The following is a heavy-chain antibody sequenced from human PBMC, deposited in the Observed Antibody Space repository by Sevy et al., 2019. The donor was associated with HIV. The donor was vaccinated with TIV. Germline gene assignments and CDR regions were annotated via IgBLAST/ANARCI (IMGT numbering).Heavy chain of an antibody. CDR3: ARGPPDGSYDYFDY. Sequence: GGSLRLSCAASGFTLSSYNMNWVRQAPGKGLEWVSSISGSSNYIYYAESLKGRFFISRDNAKNTLYLQMNSLRADDTAVYYCARGPPDGSYDYFDYWGQGTLVTVSS. D-gene: IGHD1-26*01. V-gene: IGHV3-21*06. CDR2: ISGSSNYI. CDR1: GFTLSSYN. J-gene: IGHJ4*02.